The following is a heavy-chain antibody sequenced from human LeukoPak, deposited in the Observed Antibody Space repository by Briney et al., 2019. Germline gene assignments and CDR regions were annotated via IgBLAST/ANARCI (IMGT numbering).Heavy chain of an antibody. CDR3: ARQNHLLSGIPRGMDV. CDR1: GYSFTSYW. Sequence: AGESLKISCKGSGYSFTSYWIGWVRQMPGKGLEWMGIIYPGDSDTRYSPSFQGQVTISADKSISTAYLQWSSLKASDTAMYYCARQNHLLSGIPRGMDVWGQGTTVTVSS. J-gene: IGHJ6*02. D-gene: IGHD1-14*01. V-gene: IGHV5-51*01. CDR2: IYPGDSDT.